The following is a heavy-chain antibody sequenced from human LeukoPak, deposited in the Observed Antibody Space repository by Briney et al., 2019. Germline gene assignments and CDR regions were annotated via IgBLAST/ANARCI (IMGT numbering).Heavy chain of an antibody. Sequence: GGSLRLSCAASGFSFSTYGMQWVRQAPGKGLEWVAFIQYDGSNKYYAESVKGRFTISRDNAENTLYLQMNNLRPDDTAFYFCVKEGVEYSYSYGDYWGQGTLVTVSS. CDR2: IQYDGSNK. CDR3: VKEGVEYSYSYGDY. J-gene: IGHJ4*02. D-gene: IGHD3-16*01. CDR1: GFSFSTYG. V-gene: IGHV3-30*02.